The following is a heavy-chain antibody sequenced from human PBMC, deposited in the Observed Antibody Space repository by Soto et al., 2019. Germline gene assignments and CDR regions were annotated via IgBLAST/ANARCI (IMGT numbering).Heavy chain of an antibody. CDR2: ISGSDGST. D-gene: IGHD3-22*01. Sequence: GGSLRLSCAASGFTFSSYAMSWVRQAPEKGLERVSAISGSDGSTYYADSVKGRFTISRDNSKNTLYLQMNSLRAEDTAVYYCAIGGATDDYDSSGYYWDYWGQGTLVTVSS. CDR1: GFTFSSYA. J-gene: IGHJ4*02. CDR3: AIGGATDDYDSSGYYWDY. V-gene: IGHV3-23*01.